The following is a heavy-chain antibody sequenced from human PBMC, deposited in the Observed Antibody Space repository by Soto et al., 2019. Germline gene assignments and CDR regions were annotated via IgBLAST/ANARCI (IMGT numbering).Heavy chain of an antibody. V-gene: IGHV1-69*01. D-gene: IGHD2-2*01. CDR1: GGTFSSYA. Sequence: QVQLVQSGAEVKKPGSSVKVSCKASGGTFSSYAISWVRQAPGQGLEWMGGIIPISGTANYAQKFQGRVTTTADESTSTADMELSSLRSEATAVYYCARSQGSSTSLEIYYYYYYGMDVWGQGTTVTVSS. CDR3: ARSQGSSTSLEIYYYYYYGMDV. J-gene: IGHJ6*02. CDR2: IIPISGTA.